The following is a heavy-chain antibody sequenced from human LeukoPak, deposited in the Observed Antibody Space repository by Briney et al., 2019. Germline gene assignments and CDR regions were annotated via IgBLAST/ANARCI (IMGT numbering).Heavy chain of an antibody. J-gene: IGHJ4*02. D-gene: IGHD6-19*01. Sequence: PGGSLRLSCAASGFTFDDYAMHWVRQAPGKGLEWVSGISWNSGSIGYADSVKGRFTISRDNAKNSLYLQMNSLRAEDTALYYCAKASSGWYPNLSLDYWGQGTLVTVSS. V-gene: IGHV3-9*01. CDR2: ISWNSGSI. CDR3: AKASSGWYPNLSLDY. CDR1: GFTFDDYA.